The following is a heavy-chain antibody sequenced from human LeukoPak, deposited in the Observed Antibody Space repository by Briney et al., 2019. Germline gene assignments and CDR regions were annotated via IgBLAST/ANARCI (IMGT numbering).Heavy chain of an antibody. Sequence: ASETLSLTCTVSSGSISSYYWSWIRQPPGKGLEWIGYIYYTGNTNYNPSLKSRVTISVDTSKNQFSLNLSSVTAADTAIYYCARLGGATSPFGYWGQGTLVTVSS. CDR2: IYYTGNT. CDR1: SGSISSYY. D-gene: IGHD1-26*01. CDR3: ARLGGATSPFGY. J-gene: IGHJ4*02. V-gene: IGHV4-59*08.